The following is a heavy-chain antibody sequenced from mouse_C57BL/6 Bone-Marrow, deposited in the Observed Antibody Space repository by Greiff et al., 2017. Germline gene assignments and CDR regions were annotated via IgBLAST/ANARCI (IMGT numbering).Heavy chain of an antibody. CDR3: ARYPYYYGSSYGYWYFDV. D-gene: IGHD1-1*01. V-gene: IGHV1-52*01. J-gene: IGHJ1*03. CDR2: IDPSDSET. CDR1: GYTFTSYW. Sequence: VQLQQPGAELVRPGSSVKLSCKASGYTFTSYWMHWVKQRPIQGLEWIGNIDPSDSETHYNQKFKDKATLTVDKSSSTAYMQLSSLTSEDSAVYYCARYPYYYGSSYGYWYFDVWGTGTTVTVSS.